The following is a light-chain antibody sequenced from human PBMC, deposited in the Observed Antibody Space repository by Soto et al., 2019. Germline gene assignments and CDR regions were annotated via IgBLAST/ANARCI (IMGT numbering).Light chain of an antibody. V-gene: IGKV1-9*01. CDR2: GSS. Sequence: DIQLTQSPSFLSASVGGRVTITCRASQAISSHLAWYQQKPGKAPNLLSYGSSTLQSGVPSRFSGSGSGTQFTLTISSLQPEDFATYYYQQLNSYPLTLGHGTTVDIK. CDR3: QQLNSYPLT. J-gene: IGKJ3*01. CDR1: QAISSH.